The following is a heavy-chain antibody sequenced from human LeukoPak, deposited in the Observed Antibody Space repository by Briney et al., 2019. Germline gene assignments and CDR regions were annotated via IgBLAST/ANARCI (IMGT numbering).Heavy chain of an antibody. J-gene: IGHJ4*02. V-gene: IGHV4-34*01. Sequence: SETLSLTCAVYGGSFSGYYWGWIRQPPGKGLEWIGEINHSGSTNYNLSLKSRVTISVDTSKNQFSLKLSSVTAADTAVYYCARGVASWRRSYFDYWGQGTLVTVSS. CDR3: ARGVASWRRSYFDY. CDR1: GGSFSGYY. CDR2: INHSGST. D-gene: IGHD2-2*01.